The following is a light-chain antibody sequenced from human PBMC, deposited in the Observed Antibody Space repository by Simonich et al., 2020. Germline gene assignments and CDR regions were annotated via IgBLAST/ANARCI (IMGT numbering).Light chain of an antibody. V-gene: IGLV2-14*01. CDR1: SSDVGGYNY. CDR3: SSYTSSSSGV. J-gene: IGLJ3*02. Sequence: QSALTQPASVSGSPGQSITISCPGTSSDVGGYNYVSWYQQHPGKAPKLMIYDVSKRPSGVSNRFSGSKSGNTASLTISGLQAEDEADYYCSSYTSSSSGVFGGGTKLTVL. CDR2: DVS.